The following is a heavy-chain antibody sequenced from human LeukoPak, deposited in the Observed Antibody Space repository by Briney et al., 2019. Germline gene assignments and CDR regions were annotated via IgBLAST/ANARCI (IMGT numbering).Heavy chain of an antibody. CDR3: ARGGNLEN. CDR2: INEDGGER. V-gene: IGHV3-7*01. J-gene: IGHJ4*02. CDR1: GFALSRYW. D-gene: IGHD1-14*01. Sequence: GGSLRLSCAASGFALSRYWMSWVRQAPGKGLEWVANINEDGGERHYVDTVKGRFTISRDNAKNSLYLQMNSLRAEDTAVYYCARGGNLENWGRGTLVTVSS.